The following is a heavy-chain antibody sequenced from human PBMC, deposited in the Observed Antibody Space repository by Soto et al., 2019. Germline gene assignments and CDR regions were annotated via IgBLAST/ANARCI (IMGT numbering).Heavy chain of an antibody. CDR2: IYYSGST. CDR1: GGSISSYY. J-gene: IGHJ2*01. V-gene: IGHV4-59*12. CDR3: ARGSKGGSSGWSSYWYFDL. D-gene: IGHD6-19*01. Sequence: QVQLQESGPGLVKPSETLSLTCTVSGGSISSYYWSWIRQPPGKGLEWIGYIYYSGSTNYNPSLKVRATIAVDTSKNQFSLKLSSVTAADTAVYYCARGSKGGSSGWSSYWYFDLWGRGTLVTVSS.